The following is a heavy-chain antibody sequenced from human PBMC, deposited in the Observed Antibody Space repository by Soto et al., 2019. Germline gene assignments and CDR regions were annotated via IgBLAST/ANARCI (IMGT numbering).Heavy chain of an antibody. D-gene: IGHD2-21*01. CDR2: IYYTGIT. J-gene: IGHJ5*02. V-gene: IGHV4-30-4*01. Sequence: PSETLSLTCTVSGGSVSGVDYFWSWIRQSPGKGLAWIGYIYYTGITHLNPSLKSRLTMAVDTSKNEFSLKLTSGSAADTAVYFCAREERKGIISWFAPWGQGTPVTVSS. CDR3: AREERKGIISWFAP. CDR1: GGSVSGVDYF.